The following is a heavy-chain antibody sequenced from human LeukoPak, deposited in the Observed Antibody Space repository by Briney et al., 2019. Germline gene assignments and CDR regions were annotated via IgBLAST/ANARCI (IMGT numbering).Heavy chain of an antibody. D-gene: IGHD1-7*01. CDR2: IIPILGIA. V-gene: IGHV1-69*04. CDR1: GGTFSSYA. J-gene: IGHJ4*02. CDR3: ATEELNWNYGNY. Sequence: SVKVSCKASGGTFSSYAISWVRQAPGQGLEWMGRIIPILGIANYALKFQGRVTITADKSTSTAYMELSSLRSEDTAVYYCATEELNWNYGNYWGQGTLVTVSS.